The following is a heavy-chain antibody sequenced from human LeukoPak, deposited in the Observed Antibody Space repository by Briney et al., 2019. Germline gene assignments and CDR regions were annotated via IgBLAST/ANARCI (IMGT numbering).Heavy chain of an antibody. CDR3: ARVVDWYEDY. CDR1: GFTFSSYS. J-gene: IGHJ4*02. D-gene: IGHD3-9*01. CDR2: ISSSSSYI. V-gene: IGHV3-21*01. Sequence: GGSLRLSCAASGFTFSSYSMNWVRQAPGKGLEWASSISSSSSYIYYAGSVKGRFTISRDNAKNSLYLQMNSLRAEDTAVYYCARVVDWYEDYWGQGTLVTVSS.